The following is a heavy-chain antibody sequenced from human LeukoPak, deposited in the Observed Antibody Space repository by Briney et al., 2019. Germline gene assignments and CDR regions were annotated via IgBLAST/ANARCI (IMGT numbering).Heavy chain of an antibody. D-gene: IGHD6-6*01. V-gene: IGHV3-66*01. CDR2: IYSGGST. CDR3: ARDSAARGRVFDI. CDR1: GFTVSSNH. Sequence: PGGSLRLSCAAPGFTVSSNHMSWVRQAPGKWLEWVSLIYSGGSTYYADSVKGRFTISRDNSKNTLYLQMNGLRAEDTAVYYCARDSAARGRVFDIWGQGTMVTVSS. J-gene: IGHJ3*02.